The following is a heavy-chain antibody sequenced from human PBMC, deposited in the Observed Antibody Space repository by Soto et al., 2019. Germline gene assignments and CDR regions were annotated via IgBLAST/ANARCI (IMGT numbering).Heavy chain of an antibody. CDR1: GDSIASHDYY. D-gene: IGHD3-10*01. CDR2: IYHSGST. V-gene: IGHV4-31*03. Sequence: QVQLQESGPGLVKPSQTLSLTCIVSGDSIASHDYYWSWIRLLPGKGLDWIGQIYHSGSTSYNPALRRRLDISVDTSKNQFSQRLTSVTAADTAVYYCARDRVGEFLRGSGMDVWGQGTTVTVSS. J-gene: IGHJ6*02. CDR3: ARDRVGEFLRGSGMDV.